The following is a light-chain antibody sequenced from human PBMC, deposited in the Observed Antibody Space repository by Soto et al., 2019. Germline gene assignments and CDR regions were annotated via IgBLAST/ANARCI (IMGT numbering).Light chain of an antibody. J-gene: IGKJ2*01. Sequence: DIQMTQSPSTLSASVGDRVTITCRASQSISTLLDWYQQKPGKAPKLLIYKASSLRNGVPSRFSGSGSGTEFTLTIYSLQPDDFASYYCQQYNGYPHTFGQGTKLEIK. V-gene: IGKV1-5*03. CDR3: QQYNGYPHT. CDR2: KAS. CDR1: QSISTL.